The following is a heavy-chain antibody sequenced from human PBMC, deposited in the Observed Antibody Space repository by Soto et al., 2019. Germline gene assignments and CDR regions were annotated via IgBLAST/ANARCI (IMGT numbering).Heavy chain of an antibody. CDR3: GAYLSRTHYYDSCDP. V-gene: IGHV4-39*01. J-gene: IGHJ5*02. CDR1: GGSIGSSSYY. Sequence: SETLSLTCSVSGGSIGSSSYYFGWIRQPPGKGLEWIGSLYYTGTTNYNSSLMSRVTVAADKSQNQFALRLSSVTAADNAVYYFGAYLSRTHYYDSCDPWGQGTLVTVS. CDR2: LYYTGTT. D-gene: IGHD3-10*01.